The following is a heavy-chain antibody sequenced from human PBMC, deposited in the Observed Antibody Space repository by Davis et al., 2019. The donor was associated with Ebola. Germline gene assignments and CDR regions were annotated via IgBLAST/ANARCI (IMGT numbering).Heavy chain of an antibody. Sequence: MPSETLSLTCAVYGGSFSGYYWSWIRQPPGKGLEWIGEINHSGSTNYNPSLKSRVTISVDTSKNQFSLKLSSVTAADTAVYYCARERATVVTPWGQGTLVTVSS. CDR2: INHSGST. D-gene: IGHD4-23*01. V-gene: IGHV4-34*01. CDR3: ARERATVVTP. CDR1: GGSFSGYY. J-gene: IGHJ5*02.